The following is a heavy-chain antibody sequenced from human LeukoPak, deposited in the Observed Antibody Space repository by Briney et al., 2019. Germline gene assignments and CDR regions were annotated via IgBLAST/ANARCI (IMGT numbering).Heavy chain of an antibody. V-gene: IGHV3-66*01. J-gene: IGHJ4*02. CDR2: IYSDGST. D-gene: IGHD1-14*01. CDR3: ARGPTGD. CDR1: GFGVSSNY. Sequence: GGSLRLSCAASGFGVSSNYMNWVRQAPGKGLEWVSVIYSDGSTQYADSVKGRFTISRDNSNNTLYLQMNSLRVEDTAVYYCARGPTGDWGQGTLVTVSS.